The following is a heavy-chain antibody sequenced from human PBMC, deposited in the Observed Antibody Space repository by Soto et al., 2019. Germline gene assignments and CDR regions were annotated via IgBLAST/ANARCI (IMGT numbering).Heavy chain of an antibody. CDR3: ARPYATRLFYSEGGAFDI. D-gene: IGHD2-15*01. V-gene: IGHV4-38-2*01. CDR2: IYHSGRA. CDR1: GYFISGGYY. J-gene: IGHJ3*02. Sequence: PSETLSLTCAVSGYFISGGYYWGWIRQPPGKGLEWIGNIYHSGRAFYNPSLKSRVTISVDTSKNHFSLKLNSVTAADTAVYYCARPYATRLFYSEGGAFDIWGQGPMVTVSS.